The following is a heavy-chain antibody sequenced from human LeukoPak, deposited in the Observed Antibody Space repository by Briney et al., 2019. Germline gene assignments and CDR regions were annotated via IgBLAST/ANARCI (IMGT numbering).Heavy chain of an antibody. Sequence: SETLSLTCTVSGASISGSGYYWGWIRQPPGQGLEYIGDIYYNGSTYYNASLKSRVTISVDTSKNQFSLKLSSVTGADTAVYYCARHNWVYYGSGTRGAFDIWGQGTVVTVSS. D-gene: IGHD3-10*01. CDR1: GASISGSGYY. V-gene: IGHV4-39*01. CDR3: ARHNWVYYGSGTRGAFDI. J-gene: IGHJ3*02. CDR2: IYYNGST.